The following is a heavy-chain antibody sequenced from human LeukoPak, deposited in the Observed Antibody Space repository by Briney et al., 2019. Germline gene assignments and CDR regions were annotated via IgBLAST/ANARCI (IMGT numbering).Heavy chain of an antibody. D-gene: IGHD2-15*01. J-gene: IGHJ6*03. CDR1: GFTFSNYA. CDR3: ARVLRYCSGGNCYSGGLGYMDV. Sequence: PGRSLRLSCAASGFTFSNYAMHWVRQAPGKGLEWVAIISYDGSSKYYADSVKGRFTISRDNAKNSLFLQMNSLRAEDTAVYYCARVLRYCSGGNCYSGGLGYMDVWGKGTTVTISS. CDR2: ISYDGSSK. V-gene: IGHV3-30*04.